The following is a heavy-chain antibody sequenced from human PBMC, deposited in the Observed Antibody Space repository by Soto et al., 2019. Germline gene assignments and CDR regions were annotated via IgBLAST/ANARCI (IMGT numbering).Heavy chain of an antibody. Sequence: GASVKVSCKASGYTFTSYYMHWVRQAPGQGLEWMGIINPSGGSTSYAQKFQGRVTMTRDTSTSTVYMELSSLRSEDTAVYYCARDRGSSGSPPKAPDYWGQGTLVTVSS. D-gene: IGHD1-26*01. CDR1: GYTFTSYY. J-gene: IGHJ4*02. CDR3: ARDRGSSGSPPKAPDY. CDR2: INPSGGST. V-gene: IGHV1-46*01.